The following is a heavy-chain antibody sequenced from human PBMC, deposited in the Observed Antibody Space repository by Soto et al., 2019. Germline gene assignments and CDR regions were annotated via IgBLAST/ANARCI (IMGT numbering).Heavy chain of an antibody. CDR2: IWYDGSNK. CDR3: ARVVGIQLWSAFDY. CDR1: GFTFSSYG. J-gene: IGHJ4*02. Sequence: PGGSLRLSCAASGFTFSSYGMHWVRQAPDKGLEWVAVIWYDGSNKYYADSVKGRSTISRDNSKNTLYLQMNSLRAEDTAVYYCARVVGIQLWSAFDYWGQGTLVTVSS. D-gene: IGHD5-18*01. V-gene: IGHV3-33*01.